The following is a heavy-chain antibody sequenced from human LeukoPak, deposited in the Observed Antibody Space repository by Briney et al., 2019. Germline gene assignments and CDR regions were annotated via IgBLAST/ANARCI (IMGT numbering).Heavy chain of an antibody. V-gene: IGHV4-34*01. CDR3: ARVDTAMVNDDFDI. J-gene: IGHJ3*02. CDR2: INHSGST. D-gene: IGHD5-18*01. Sequence: SETLSLTCAVYGGSFSGYYWSWIRQPPGKGLECIGEINHSGSTNYNPSLKSRVTISVDTSKNQFSLKLSSVTAADTAVYYCARVDTAMVNDDFDIWGQGTMVTVSS. CDR1: GGSFSGYY.